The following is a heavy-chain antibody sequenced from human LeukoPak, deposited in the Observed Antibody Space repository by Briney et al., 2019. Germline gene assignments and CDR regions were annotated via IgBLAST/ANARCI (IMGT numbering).Heavy chain of an antibody. CDR3: ARHEEEDGYNAKTFDY. CDR2: TYYSRNT. D-gene: IGHD5-24*01. CDR1: GGSISSSANF. J-gene: IGHJ4*02. Sequence: PSETLSLTCTVSGGSISSSANFWGWVRQPPGRELEWIASTYYSRNTYYNPSLKGRVTISVDTSKNQFSLKLSSVTAADTAVYYCARHEEEDGYNAKTFDYWGQGTLVAVSS. V-gene: IGHV4-39*01.